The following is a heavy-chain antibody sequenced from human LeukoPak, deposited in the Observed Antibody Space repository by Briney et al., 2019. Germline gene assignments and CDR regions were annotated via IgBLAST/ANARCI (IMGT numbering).Heavy chain of an antibody. CDR1: GGCPSGYY. CDR3: ARAHYGTASPAGGL. D-gene: IGHD1-1*01. CDR2: INRSGSA. V-gene: IGHV4-34*01. Sequence: SETLSLTCAVYGGCPSGYYWSWIRQPPGRGLEWIGEINRSGSANYNPSLKSRVTVSVDTSKNQFSLKLSSVPAADTAVYYCARAHYGTASPAGGLWGQGTLVTVSS. J-gene: IGHJ4*02.